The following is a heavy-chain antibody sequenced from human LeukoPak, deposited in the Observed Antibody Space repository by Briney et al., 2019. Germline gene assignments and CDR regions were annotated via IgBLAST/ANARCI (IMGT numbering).Heavy chain of an antibody. CDR2: ISYDGSKK. CDR3: AKDIRRYSSDWLHNPFDY. Sequence: GRSLRLSCAASGFTFSSYAMHWVRQAPGKGLEWVAVISYDGSKKYYADSVKGRFTISRDNSKNTLYLQMNSLRTEDTAVYYCAKDIRRYSSDWLHNPFDYWGQGTLVTVSS. V-gene: IGHV3-30-3*01. D-gene: IGHD6-19*01. J-gene: IGHJ4*02. CDR1: GFTFSSYA.